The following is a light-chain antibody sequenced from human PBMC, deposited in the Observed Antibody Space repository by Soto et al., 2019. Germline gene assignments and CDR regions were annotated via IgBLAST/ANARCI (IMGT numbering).Light chain of an antibody. CDR2: DVS. CDR1: SSDVGGYNY. J-gene: IGLJ3*02. Sequence: QSVLTQSASVSGSPGQSITISCTGTSSDVGGYNYVSWYQQHPGKAPKLIIYDVSNRPSGVSTRFSGSKSGNTASLNISGLQAEDEADYSCSSYTSTNYWVFGGGTKLTVL. CDR3: SSYTSTNYWV. V-gene: IGLV2-14*01.